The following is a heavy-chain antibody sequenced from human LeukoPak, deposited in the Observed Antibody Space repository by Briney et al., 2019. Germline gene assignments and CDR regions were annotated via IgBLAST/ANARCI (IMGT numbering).Heavy chain of an antibody. CDR2: ISGSGGST. J-gene: IGHJ6*03. V-gene: IGHV3-23*01. D-gene: IGHD3-3*01. CDR3: AKDGELTIFGVVIQSHYYYMDV. Sequence: PGGSLRLSCAASGFTFSSYGMHWVRQAPGKGLEWVSAISGSGGSTYYADSVKGRFTISRDNSKNTLYLQMNSLRAEDTAVYYCAKDGELTIFGVVIQSHYYYMDVWGKGTTVTVSS. CDR1: GFTFSSYG.